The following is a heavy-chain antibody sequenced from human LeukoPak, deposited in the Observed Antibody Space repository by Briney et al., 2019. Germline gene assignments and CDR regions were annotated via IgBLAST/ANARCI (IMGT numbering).Heavy chain of an antibody. CDR3: ARIPLTVVTTYYFYNGMDV. D-gene: IGHD4-23*01. Sequence: GASVKVSCKASGYTLTNYPMNWVRQAPGKGLEWMGWISSNTGNPTYAQGFTGRFVFSLDTSVSTAYLQISSLKAEDTAVYYCARIPLTVVTTYYFYNGMDVWGQGTTVTVSS. J-gene: IGHJ6*02. CDR2: ISSNTGNP. V-gene: IGHV7-4-1*02. CDR1: GYTLTNYP.